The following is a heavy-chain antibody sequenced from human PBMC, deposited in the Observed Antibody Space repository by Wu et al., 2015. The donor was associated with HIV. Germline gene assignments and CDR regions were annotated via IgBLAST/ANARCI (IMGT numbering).Heavy chain of an antibody. CDR2: IVPLFGAP. D-gene: IGHD1-14*01. V-gene: IGHV1-69*13. Sequence: QVQLVQSGAEVKKPGSSVKVSCKTSGGTFSTFGISWVRQAPGQGLEWLGRIVPLFGAPSHARKFQDRLTITADGSTATVYMEMSNLRSEDTAVYFCTRSSFTGGSDTWYSFDKWGQGTLVTVSS. J-gene: IGHJ4*02. CDR3: TRSSFTGGSDTWYSFDK. CDR1: GGTFSTFG.